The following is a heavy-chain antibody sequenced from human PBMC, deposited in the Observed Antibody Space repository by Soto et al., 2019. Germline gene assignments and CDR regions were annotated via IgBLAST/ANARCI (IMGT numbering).Heavy chain of an antibody. CDR1: GYTFTSYY. CDR3: ASAKYSSSWDPGAFDI. V-gene: IGHV1-46*03. Sequence: ASVKVSCKASGYTFTSYYMHWVRQAPGQGLEWMGIINPSGGSTSYAQKFQGRVTMTSDTSTSTVYMELSSLRSEDTAVYYCASAKYSSSWDPGAFDIWGQGTMVTVSS. CDR2: INPSGGST. D-gene: IGHD6-13*01. J-gene: IGHJ3*02.